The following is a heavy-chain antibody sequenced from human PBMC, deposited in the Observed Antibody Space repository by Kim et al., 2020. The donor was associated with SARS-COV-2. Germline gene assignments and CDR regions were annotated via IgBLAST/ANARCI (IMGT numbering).Heavy chain of an antibody. J-gene: IGHJ2*01. CDR1: GDSFSTYSSA. CDR3: ARSVDTTSSYWYFDV. V-gene: IGHV6-1*01. Sequence: SQTLSLSCAISGDSFSTYSSAWNWIRQSPSRGLEWLGRTYYRSKWYHDYAVSVKSRIIINPDTSRNQFSLQLNSVTPEDTAVYYCARSVDTTSSYWYFDVWGRGTLVTVSS. D-gene: IGHD6-6*01. CDR2: TYYRSKWYH.